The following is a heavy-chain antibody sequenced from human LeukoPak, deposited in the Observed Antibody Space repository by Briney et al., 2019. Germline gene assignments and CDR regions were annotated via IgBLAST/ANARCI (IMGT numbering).Heavy chain of an antibody. V-gene: IGHV1-24*01. CDR3: ATGKRSNDAFDI. D-gene: IGHD1-1*01. CDR1: GYTLTELS. CDR2: FDPGDAET. Sequence: ASVKVSCKVSGYTLTELSMHWVRQAPGKGLEWMGNFDPGDAETIYAQKFQGRLTMTEDRSTDTAYMELSSLRSEDTAVYYCATGKRSNDAFDIWGQGTLVTVSP. J-gene: IGHJ3*02.